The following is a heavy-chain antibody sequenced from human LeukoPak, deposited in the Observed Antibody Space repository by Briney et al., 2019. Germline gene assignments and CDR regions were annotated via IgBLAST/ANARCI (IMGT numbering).Heavy chain of an antibody. CDR2: INPNSGGT. CDR1: GYTCTGYY. V-gene: IGHV1-2*06. D-gene: IGHD5-24*01. J-gene: IGHJ3*02. Sequence: ASVKVSCKASGYTCTGYYMHWVRQAPGQGLEWMGRINPNSGGTNYAQKFQGRVTMTMDTSISTAYMELSRLRSDDTAVYYCARAVEMATKFGPGAFDIWGQGTMVTVSS. CDR3: ARAVEMATKFGPGAFDI.